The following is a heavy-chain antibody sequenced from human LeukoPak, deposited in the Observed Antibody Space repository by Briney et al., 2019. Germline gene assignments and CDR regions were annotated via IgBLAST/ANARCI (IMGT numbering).Heavy chain of an antibody. V-gene: IGHV4-34*01. CDR1: GGSFSGYY. J-gene: IGHJ5*02. Sequence: SETLSLTCAVYGGSFSGYYWNWIRQPPGKGLEWIGEINYSESTNYNPSLKSRVTISVDTSKNQFPLKLSSVTAADTAVYYCARGLMDYDFWRAYNWFDPWGQGTLVTVSS. D-gene: IGHD3-3*01. CDR3: ARGLMDYDFWRAYNWFDP. CDR2: INYSEST.